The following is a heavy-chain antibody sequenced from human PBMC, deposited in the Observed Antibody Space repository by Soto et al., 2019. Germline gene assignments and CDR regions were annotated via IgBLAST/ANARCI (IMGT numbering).Heavy chain of an antibody. V-gene: IGHV4-31*02. J-gene: IGHJ6*02. D-gene: IGHD3-16*01. CDR2: IFHSGRT. CDR3: ARANGGDFYYVMDV. CDR1: GDSITGGGYS. Sequence: QVQLQESGPGLVKPSQTLSLTCFVSGDSITGGGYSWTWLRQHPGKGLEWIGYIFHSGRTYYNPSLKSRVTISVDTSKNAFSLTLSSVTAADTAMYFCARANGGDFYYVMDVWGQGTTVAVSS.